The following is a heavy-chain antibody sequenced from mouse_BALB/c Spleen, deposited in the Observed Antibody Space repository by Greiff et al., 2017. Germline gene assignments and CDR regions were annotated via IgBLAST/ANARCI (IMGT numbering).Heavy chain of an antibody. CDR3: ARAPFITTVVAPMDY. V-gene: IGHV3-1*02. CDR1: GYSITSGYS. D-gene: IGHD1-1*01. Sequence: VQLKESGPDLVKPSQSLSLTCTVTGYSITSGYSWHWIRQFPGNKLEWMGYIHYSGSTNYNPSLKSRISITRDTSKNQFFLQLNSVTTEDTATYYCARAPFITTVVAPMDYWGQGTSVTVSS. CDR2: IHYSGST. J-gene: IGHJ4*01.